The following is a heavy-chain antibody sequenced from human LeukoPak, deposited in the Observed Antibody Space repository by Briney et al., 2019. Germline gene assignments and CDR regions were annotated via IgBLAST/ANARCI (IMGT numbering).Heavy chain of an antibody. Sequence: GGSLRLSCTASRFTFSDYYMSWVRQAPGKGLEWVSVIYSGGSTYYADSVKGRFTISRDNSKNTLYLQMNSLRAEDTAVYYCAKDPRTSWNDGYFDYWGQGTLVTVSS. CDR2: IYSGGST. J-gene: IGHJ4*02. CDR3: AKDPRTSWNDGYFDY. CDR1: RFTFSDYY. V-gene: IGHV3-53*01. D-gene: IGHD1-1*01.